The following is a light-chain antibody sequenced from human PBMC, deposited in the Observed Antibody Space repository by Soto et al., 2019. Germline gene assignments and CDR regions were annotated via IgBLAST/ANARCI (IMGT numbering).Light chain of an antibody. V-gene: IGLV1-44*01. CDR1: SSNIGSNT. J-gene: IGLJ2*01. CDR3: AAWDDSLNGVV. Sequence: QSVLTQPPSASGTPGQRVTISCSGSSSNIGSNTVNWYQQLPGTAPKLLIYGNNQRPSGVPDRFSGSKSGTSASLAISGLQSEDEADYCCAAWDDSLNGVVFGGGTKLTVL. CDR2: GNN.